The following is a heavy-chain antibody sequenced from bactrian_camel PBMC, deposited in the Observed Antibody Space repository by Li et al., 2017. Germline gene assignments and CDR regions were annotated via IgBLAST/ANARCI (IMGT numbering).Heavy chain of an antibody. CDR3: AADSAVVPGEELLPDLNY. D-gene: IGHD6*01. V-gene: IGHV3S25*01. Sequence: VESGGGSVQAGGSLRLSCVLSLPRNKKFCITWVRQPLGKEREGIVSIDRDGDTYYADSVKGRFTISQDVAKSTVYLQMNSLEPEDTAMYYCAADSAVVPGEELLPDLNYWGQGTQVTVS. CDR1: LPRNKKFC. J-gene: IGHJ4*01. CDR2: IDRDGDT.